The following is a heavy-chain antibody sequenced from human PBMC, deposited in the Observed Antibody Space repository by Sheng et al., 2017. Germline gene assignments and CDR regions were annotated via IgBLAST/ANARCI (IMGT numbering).Heavy chain of an antibody. D-gene: IGHD3-22*01. Sequence: GAEVKKPGASVKVSCKASGYTFTSYGISWVRQAPGQGLEWMGWISAYNGNTNYAQKLQGRVTMTTDTSTSTAYMELRSLRSDDTAVYYCARGGYYDSSGYYYYYYYGMDVWGQGTTVTVSS. V-gene: IGHV1-18*01. CDR3: ARGGYYDSSGYYYYYYYGMDV. CDR1: GYTFTSYG. J-gene: IGHJ6*02. CDR2: ISAYNGNT.